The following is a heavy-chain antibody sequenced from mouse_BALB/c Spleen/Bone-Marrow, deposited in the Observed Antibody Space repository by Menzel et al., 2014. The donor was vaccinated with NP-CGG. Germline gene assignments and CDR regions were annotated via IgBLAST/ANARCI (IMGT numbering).Heavy chain of an antibody. J-gene: IGHJ3*01. D-gene: IGHD2-4*01. V-gene: IGHV1-67*01. CDR3: ARGSYYDPAWFAY. CDR1: GYTFTDYA. Sequence: VKLMESGPELVRPGVSVKISCKGSGYTFTDYAMHWVKQSHAKSLEWIGVISTYSGNTNYNQKFKGKATMTVGKSSSTAYMELARLTSEDSAIYYCARGSYYDPAWFAYWGQGTLVTVSA. CDR2: ISTYSGNT.